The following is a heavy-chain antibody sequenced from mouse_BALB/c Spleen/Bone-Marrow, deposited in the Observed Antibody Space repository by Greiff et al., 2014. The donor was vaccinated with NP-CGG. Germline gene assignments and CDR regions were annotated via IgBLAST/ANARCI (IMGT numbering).Heavy chain of an antibody. J-gene: IGHJ1*01. CDR2: ISSGSTAI. V-gene: IGHV5-17*02. Sequence: DVKLQESGGGLVQPGGSRKLSCAASGFTFSSFGMHWVRQAPEKGLEWVAYISSGSTAICYADTVKGRFTISRVNPKNTLFLQMTSLRSEDTAMYYCARGGNWDDFDVWGAGTTVTVSS. CDR3: ARGGNWDDFDV. D-gene: IGHD4-1*01. CDR1: GFTFSSFG.